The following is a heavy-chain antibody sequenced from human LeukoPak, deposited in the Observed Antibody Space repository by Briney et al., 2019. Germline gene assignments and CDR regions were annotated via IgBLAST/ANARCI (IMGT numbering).Heavy chain of an antibody. J-gene: IGHJ4*02. D-gene: IGHD2-15*01. V-gene: IGHV1-2*02. Sequence: ASVKVSCKASGYTFTGYYMHWVRQAPGQGLEWMGWINPNSGGTNYAQKFQGRVTMARDTSISTAYMELSRLRSDDTAVYYCARERTLTSCYDYWGQGTLVTVSS. CDR2: INPNSGGT. CDR3: ARERTLTSCYDY. CDR1: GYTFTGYY.